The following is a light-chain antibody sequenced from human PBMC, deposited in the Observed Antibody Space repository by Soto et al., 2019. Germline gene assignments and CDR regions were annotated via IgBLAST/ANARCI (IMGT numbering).Light chain of an antibody. V-gene: IGKV3-15*01. J-gene: IGKJ4*01. Sequence: EIVMTQSPATLSVSPGGRATLSCRASQSVSSNLAWYQQKPGQAPRLLIYGASTRATGFPARFSGSGSGTEFTLTISSLQSEDFAVYYCQQYDKWPLTFGGGTKV. CDR2: GAS. CDR3: QQYDKWPLT. CDR1: QSVSSN.